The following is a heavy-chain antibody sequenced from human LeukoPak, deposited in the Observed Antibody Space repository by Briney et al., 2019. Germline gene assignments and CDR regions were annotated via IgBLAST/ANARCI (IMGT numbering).Heavy chain of an antibody. V-gene: IGHV3-23*01. Sequence: PGGSLRLSCAASGFTFGSYAMSWVRQAPGKGLEWVSAISGSGGSTYYADSVKGRFTISRDNSKNTLYLQMNSLRAEDTAVYYCAKDQLLWFGELLHGFDYWGQGTLVTVSS. D-gene: IGHD3-10*01. J-gene: IGHJ4*02. CDR3: AKDQLLWFGELLHGFDY. CDR1: GFTFGSYA. CDR2: ISGSGGST.